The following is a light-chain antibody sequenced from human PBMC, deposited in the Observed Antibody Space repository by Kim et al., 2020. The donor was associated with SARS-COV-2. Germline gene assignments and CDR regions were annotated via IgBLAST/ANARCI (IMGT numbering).Light chain of an antibody. J-gene: IGLJ3*02. CDR1: SSNIGAGYD. CDR2: GNS. V-gene: IGLV1-40*01. Sequence: RVTISCTGSSSNIGAGYDVHWYQQLPGTAPKLLIYGNSNRPSGVPDRFSGSKSGTSASLAITGLQAEDEADYYCQSYDSGLSGSVFGGGTQLTVL. CDR3: QSYDSGLSGSV.